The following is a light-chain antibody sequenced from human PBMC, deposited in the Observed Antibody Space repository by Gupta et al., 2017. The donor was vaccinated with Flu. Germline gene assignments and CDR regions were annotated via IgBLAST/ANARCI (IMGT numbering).Light chain of an antibody. CDR2: AAS. Sequence: GGRVTITCRASQSIGNYLNWYQQKPGKAPKFLIYAASSLQSGVPSRFSGSGFGTDFTLTISSLQPEDFATYHCQQSYSPPHTFGQGTKLEIK. J-gene: IGKJ2*01. V-gene: IGKV1-39*01. CDR1: QSIGNY. CDR3: QQSYSPPHT.